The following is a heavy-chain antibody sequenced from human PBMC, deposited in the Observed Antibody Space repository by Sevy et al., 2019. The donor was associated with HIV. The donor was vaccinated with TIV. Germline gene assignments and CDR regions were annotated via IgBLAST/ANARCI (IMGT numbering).Heavy chain of an antibody. CDR1: GFTFSSYG. V-gene: IGHV3-23*01. Sequence: GGSLRLSCAASGFTFSSYGMTWVRQAPGKGLEWVSTITMSGGSTNHADSVKGRFSISRDNSKNTLWLQMNSLRGEDTAVYYCAKGYRYFDYWGQGTLVTVSS. CDR3: AKGYRYFDY. D-gene: IGHD5-18*01. J-gene: IGHJ4*02. CDR2: ITMSGGST.